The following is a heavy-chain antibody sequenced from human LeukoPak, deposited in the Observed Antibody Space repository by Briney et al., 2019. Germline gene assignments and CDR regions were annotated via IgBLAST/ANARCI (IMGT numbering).Heavy chain of an antibody. Sequence: GGSLRLSCAASGFTFSSYSMNWVRQAPGKGLEWVSSISSSSSYIYYADSVKGRFTISRDNAKNSLYLQMNSLRAEDTAVYYCARDSAGVVRGAFDIWGQGTMVTVSS. CDR2: ISSSSSYI. CDR1: GFTFSSYS. V-gene: IGHV3-21*01. CDR3: ARDSAGVVRGAFDI. J-gene: IGHJ3*02. D-gene: IGHD3-3*01.